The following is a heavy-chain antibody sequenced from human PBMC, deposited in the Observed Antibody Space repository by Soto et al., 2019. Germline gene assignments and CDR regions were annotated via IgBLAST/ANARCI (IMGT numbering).Heavy chain of an antibody. CDR1: GFTFSTYG. D-gene: IGHD3-10*01. J-gene: IGHJ3*01. Sequence: QVQLVESGGGVVQPGTSLTLSCAASGFTFSTYGMNWVRQAPGKGTEWVAIIWYDGSDKYYADSVKGRFTISSDNYKNRLYMQMTSLRAEDTAVYYWARDLYGSGTLGAFDLWGQGTMVTVSS. CDR2: IWYDGSDK. V-gene: IGHV3-33*01. CDR3: ARDLYGSGTLGAFDL.